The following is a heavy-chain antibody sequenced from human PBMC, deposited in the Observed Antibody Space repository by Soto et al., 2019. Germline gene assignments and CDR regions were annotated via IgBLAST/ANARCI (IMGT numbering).Heavy chain of an antibody. Sequence: QVQLVQSGAEVKKPGSSVKVSCKASGGTFSSYAISWVRQAPGQGLEWMGGIIPIFGTANYAQKFQGRVTITADEFTSTAYMELSSLRSEDTAVYYCARSQGSYYYDSSGYRSWFDPWGQGTLVTVSS. CDR3: ARSQGSYYYDSSGYRSWFDP. V-gene: IGHV1-69*01. CDR2: IIPIFGTA. CDR1: GGTFSSYA. J-gene: IGHJ5*02. D-gene: IGHD3-22*01.